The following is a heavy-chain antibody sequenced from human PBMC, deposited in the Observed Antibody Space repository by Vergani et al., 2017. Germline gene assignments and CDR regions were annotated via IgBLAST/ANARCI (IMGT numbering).Heavy chain of an antibody. V-gene: IGHV4-30-4*08. J-gene: IGHJ4*02. CDR1: GGSISSGGYY. Sequence: QVQLQESGPGLVKPSQTLSLTCTVSGGSISSGGYYWSWIRQHPGKGLEWIGYIYYSGSTDYNPSLKSRLTMSIDTSKNHFSLKLTSVTAADTAVYYCARGRLNFDSSGYYYFDYWGQGTLVTVSS. D-gene: IGHD3-22*01. CDR2: IYYSGST. CDR3: ARGRLNFDSSGYYYFDY.